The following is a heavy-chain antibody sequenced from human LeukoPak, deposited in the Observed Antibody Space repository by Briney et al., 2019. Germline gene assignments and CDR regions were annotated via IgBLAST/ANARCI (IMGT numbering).Heavy chain of an antibody. CDR1: GFTFSSYS. CDR3: ARDRAPYYYDSSGYDY. CDR2: ISSSSSYI. V-gene: IGHV3-21*01. D-gene: IGHD3-22*01. Sequence: GGSLRLSCAASGFTFSSYSMNWVRQAPGKGLEWVSSISSSSSYIYYADSAKGRFTISRGNAKNSLYLQMNSLRAEDTAVYYCARDRAPYYYDSSGYDYWGQGTLVTVSS. J-gene: IGHJ4*02.